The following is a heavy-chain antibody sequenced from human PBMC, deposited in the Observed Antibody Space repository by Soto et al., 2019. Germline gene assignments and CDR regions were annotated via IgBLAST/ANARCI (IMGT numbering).Heavy chain of an antibody. CDR1: GCSISSSSYY. Sequence: XETLSLTCTVAGCSISSSSYYWGWIRQPPGKGLEWIGSIYYSGSTYYNPSLKSRVTISVDTSKNQFSLKLSSVTAADTAVYYCARSKLGLFAAAGRWFDHWGQGTLVTVSS. CDR2: IYYSGST. D-gene: IGHD6-13*01. CDR3: ARSKLGLFAAAGRWFDH. V-gene: IGHV4-39*01. J-gene: IGHJ5*02.